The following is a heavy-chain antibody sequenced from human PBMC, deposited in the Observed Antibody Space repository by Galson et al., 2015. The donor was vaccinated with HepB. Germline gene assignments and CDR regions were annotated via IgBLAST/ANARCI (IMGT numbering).Heavy chain of an antibody. CDR3: ARDAATVYAFDI. D-gene: IGHD6-25*01. CDR1: GFAFSNYA. J-gene: IGHJ3*02. Sequence: SLRLSCAASGFAFSNYAMTWVRQAPGKGLEWVAVISYDGSNKYYADSVKGRFTISRDNSKNTLYLQMNSLRAEDTAVYYCARDAATVYAFDIWGQGTMVTVSS. CDR2: ISYDGSNK. V-gene: IGHV3-30-3*01.